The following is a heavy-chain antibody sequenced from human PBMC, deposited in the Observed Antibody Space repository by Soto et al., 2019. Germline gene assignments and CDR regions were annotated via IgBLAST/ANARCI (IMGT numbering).Heavy chain of an antibody. CDR1: GGSISSSSYY. Sequence: QLQLQESGPGLVKPSETLSLTCTVSGGSISSSSYYWGWIRQPPGKGLEWIGSIYYSGSTYYNPSLKSRVTISVDTSKNQFSLKLSSVTAADTAVYYCARPFSATTSPFDYWGQGTLVTVSS. V-gene: IGHV4-39*01. D-gene: IGHD5-12*01. J-gene: IGHJ4*02. CDR3: ARPFSATTSPFDY. CDR2: IYYSGST.